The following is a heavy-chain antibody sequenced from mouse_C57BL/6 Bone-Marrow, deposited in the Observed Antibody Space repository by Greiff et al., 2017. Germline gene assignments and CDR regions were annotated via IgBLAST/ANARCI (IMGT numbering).Heavy chain of an antibody. V-gene: IGHV1-62-2*01. CDR1: GYIFTEYT. CDR3: ERHARYYDDEGYFDY. Sequence: QVQLQQSGAELVKPGASVKLSCKASGYIFTEYTIHWVKQRSGQGLEWIGWFYPGSGSIKYNERFKDKATLTAYKSSNPVYRELSRLTTEDSAVYFCERHARYYDDEGYFDYWGQGTTLTVSA. J-gene: IGHJ2*01. D-gene: IGHD2-4*01. CDR2: FYPGSGSI.